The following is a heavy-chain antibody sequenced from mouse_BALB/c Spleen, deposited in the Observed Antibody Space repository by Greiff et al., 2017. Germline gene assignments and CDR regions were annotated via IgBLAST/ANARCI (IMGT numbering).Heavy chain of an antibody. CDR1: GYTFTSYT. V-gene: IGHV1-4*02. CDR2: INPSSGYT. J-gene: IGHJ2*01. Sequence: QVQLQQSAAELARPGASVKMSCKASGYTFTSYTMHWVKQRPGQGLEWIGYINPSSGYTEYNQKFTDKTTLTADKSSSTAYMQLSSLTSEDSAVYYCARTEDPFDYWGQGTTRTVSS. CDR3: ARTEDPFDY.